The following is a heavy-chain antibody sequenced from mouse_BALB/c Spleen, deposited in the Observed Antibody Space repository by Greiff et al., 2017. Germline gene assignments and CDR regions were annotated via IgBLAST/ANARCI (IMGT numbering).Heavy chain of an antibody. V-gene: IGHV2-9*02. Sequence: QVQLQQSGPGLVAPSQSLSITCTVSGFSLTSYGVHWVRQPPGKGLEWLGVIWAGGSTNYNSALMSRLSISKDNSKSQVFLKMNSLQTDDTAMYYCARAYYGNQAWFAYWGQGTLVTVSA. D-gene: IGHD2-10*01. CDR3: ARAYYGNQAWFAY. J-gene: IGHJ3*01. CDR1: GFSLTSYG. CDR2: IWAGGST.